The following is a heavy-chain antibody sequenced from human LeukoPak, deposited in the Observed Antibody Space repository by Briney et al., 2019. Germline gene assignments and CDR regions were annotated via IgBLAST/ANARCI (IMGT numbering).Heavy chain of an antibody. CDR3: ARNRRRHYFKSKGPGQLYNWFDP. Sequence: SQTLSLTCAISGDSVSSNSAAWNWIRQSPSSGLEWLGRTYYRAKWYNESAVSVKSRITINPDTSKKQFPLQLNSVTPEDTAVYYCARNRRRHYFKSKGPGQLYNWFDPWGQGTLVTVSS. CDR2: TYYRAKWYN. V-gene: IGHV6-1*01. J-gene: IGHJ5*02. CDR1: GDSVSSNSAA. D-gene: IGHD2/OR15-2a*01.